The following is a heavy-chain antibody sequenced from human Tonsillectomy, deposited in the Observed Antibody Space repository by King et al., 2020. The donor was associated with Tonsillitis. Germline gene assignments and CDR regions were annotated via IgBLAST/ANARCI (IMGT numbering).Heavy chain of an antibody. CDR1: EFTFSSYA. Sequence: VQLVESGGGLVQPGGSLRLSCAASEFTFSSYAMSWVRQAPGKGLECVSAFSGCGGSTYYPDSVKGRFTIARDTSKNTVYLQMNSLRVEDTAVYSCANLGSGWAFSPIDYWGQGTLVTVSS. CDR2: FSGCGGST. J-gene: IGHJ4*02. CDR3: ANLGSGWAFSPIDY. D-gene: IGHD6-19*01. V-gene: IGHV3-23*04.